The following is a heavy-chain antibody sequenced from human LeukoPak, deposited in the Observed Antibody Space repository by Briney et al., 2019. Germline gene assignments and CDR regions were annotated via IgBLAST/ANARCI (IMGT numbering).Heavy chain of an antibody. CDR2: ISYDGSNK. D-gene: IGHD4-11*01. Sequence: PGGSLRLSCAASGIILSSYWMSWVRQAPGKGLEWVAVISYDGSNKYYADSVKGRFTISRDNSKNTLYLQMNSLRAEDTAVYYCAKSAPLTTYFDYWGQGTLVTVSS. V-gene: IGHV3-30*18. CDR1: GIILSSYW. CDR3: AKSAPLTTYFDY. J-gene: IGHJ4*02.